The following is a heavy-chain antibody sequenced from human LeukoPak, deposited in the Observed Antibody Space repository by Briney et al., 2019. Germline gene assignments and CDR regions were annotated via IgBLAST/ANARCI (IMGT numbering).Heavy chain of an antibody. CDR1: GFTFSSYA. Sequence: QTGGSLRLSCAASGFTFSSYAMSWVRQAPGKGMEWVSAISGSGGSTYYADSVKGRFTISRDNSKNTLSLQMNSLRAEDTAIYYCARDLSEKYCLDYWGQGTLVTVSS. CDR2: ISGSGGST. D-gene: IGHD2-8*02. CDR3: ARDLSEKYCLDY. V-gene: IGHV3-23*01. J-gene: IGHJ4*02.